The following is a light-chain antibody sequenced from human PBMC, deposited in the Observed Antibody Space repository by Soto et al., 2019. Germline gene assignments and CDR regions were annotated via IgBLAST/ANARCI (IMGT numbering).Light chain of an antibody. V-gene: IGLV1-47*01. CDR1: FSNIGDNY. Sequence: QSVLTQPPSASGTPGQTVTMSCSGSFSNIGDNYVYLYQYIPGTAPKLLIYRNHNRPSGVPDRFSGSKSGTSASLVISGLQSEDEADYYCAVWDDTLSGRVFGGGTRLTVL. CDR2: RNH. J-gene: IGLJ2*01. CDR3: AVWDDTLSGRV.